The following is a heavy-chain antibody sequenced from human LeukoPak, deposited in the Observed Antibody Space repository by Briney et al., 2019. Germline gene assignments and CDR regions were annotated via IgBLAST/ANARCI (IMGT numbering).Heavy chain of an antibody. D-gene: IGHD1-1*01. CDR2: IIPILGIA. V-gene: IGHV1-69*04. Sequence: SVKVSCKASGGTFSSYTISWVRQAPGQGLEWMGRIIPILGIANYAQKCQGRVTITADKSTSTAYMELSSLRSEDTAVYYCARDLERTSFPFDPWGQGTLVTVSS. CDR3: ARDLERTSFPFDP. CDR1: GGTFSSYT. J-gene: IGHJ5*02.